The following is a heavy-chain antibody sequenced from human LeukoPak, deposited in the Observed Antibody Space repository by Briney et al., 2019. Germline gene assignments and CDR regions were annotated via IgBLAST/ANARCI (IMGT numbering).Heavy chain of an antibody. J-gene: IGHJ6*02. V-gene: IGHV4-59*01. CDR2: IYYSGST. Sequence: SETLSLTCTVSGGSISSYYWSWIRQPPGKGLEWIGYIYYSGSTNYNPSLKSRVTISVDTSKNQFSLKLSSVTAADTAVYYCARDGLVVPAAMLYYYYGMDVWGQGTTVTVSS. CDR1: GGSISSYY. D-gene: IGHD2-2*01. CDR3: ARDGLVVPAAMLYYYYGMDV.